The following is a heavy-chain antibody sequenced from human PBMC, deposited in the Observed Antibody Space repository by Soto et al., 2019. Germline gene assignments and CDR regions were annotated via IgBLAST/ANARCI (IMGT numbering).Heavy chain of an antibody. CDR1: GFTFSSYA. D-gene: IGHD3-3*01. V-gene: IGHV3-30-3*01. CDR3: ARDPLSGGVVIRNNWFDP. Sequence: SLRLSCAASGFTFSSYAMHWVRQAPGKGLEWVAVISYDGSNKYYADSVKGRFTISRDNSKNTLYLQMNSLRAEDTAVYYCARDPLSGGVVIRNNWFDPWGQGTLVTVSS. CDR2: ISYDGSNK. J-gene: IGHJ5*02.